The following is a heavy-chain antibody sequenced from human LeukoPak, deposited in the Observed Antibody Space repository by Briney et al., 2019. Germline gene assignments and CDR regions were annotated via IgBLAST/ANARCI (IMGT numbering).Heavy chain of an antibody. V-gene: IGHV4-59*01. CDR3: ARDGCSGGSCYWNWFDP. Sequence: SETLSLTCTVSGGSISSYYWSWIRQPPGKGLEWIGYIYYSGGTNYNPSLKSRVTISVDTSKNQFSLKLSSVTAADTAVYYCARDGCSGGSCYWNWFDPWGQGTLVTVSS. CDR2: IYYSGGT. D-gene: IGHD2-15*01. J-gene: IGHJ5*02. CDR1: GGSISSYY.